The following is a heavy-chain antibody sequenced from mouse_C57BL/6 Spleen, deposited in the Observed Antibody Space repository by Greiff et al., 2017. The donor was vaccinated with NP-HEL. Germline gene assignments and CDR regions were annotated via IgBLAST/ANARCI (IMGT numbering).Heavy chain of an antibody. V-gene: IGHV1-66*01. D-gene: IGHD1-1*01. CDR2: IYPGSGNT. Sequence: QVQLQQSGPELVKPGASVKISCKASGYSFTSYYIHWVKQRPGQGLEWIGWIYPGSGNTKYNEKFKGKATLTADTSSSTAYMQLSSLTSEDSAVYYCASYYGSSYYAMDYWGQGTSVTVSS. CDR1: GYSFTSYY. J-gene: IGHJ4*01. CDR3: ASYYGSSYYAMDY.